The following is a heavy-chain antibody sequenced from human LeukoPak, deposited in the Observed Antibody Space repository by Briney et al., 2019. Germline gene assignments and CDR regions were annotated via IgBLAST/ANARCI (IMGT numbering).Heavy chain of an antibody. CDR1: GGSISSYY. CDR3: ARDGAARRYFDY. CDR2: IYYSGST. D-gene: IGHD6-6*01. V-gene: IGHV4-59*01. J-gene: IGHJ4*02. Sequence: SETLSLTCTVSGGSISSYYWSWIRQPPGKGLEWIGYIYYSGSTNYNPSLKSRVTISVDTSKNQFSLKLSSVTAADTAVYYCARDGAARRYFDYWGQGTLVTVSS.